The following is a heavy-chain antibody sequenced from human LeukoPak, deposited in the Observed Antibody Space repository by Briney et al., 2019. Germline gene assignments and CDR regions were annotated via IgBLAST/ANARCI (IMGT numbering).Heavy chain of an antibody. Sequence: ASVKVSCKVSGYTLTELSMHWVRQAPGKGLEWMGGFDPEDGETIYAQKFQGRVTMTEDTSTDTAYMELSSLRSGDTAVYYCATGTTGTTRSMRYWGQGTLVTVSS. CDR1: GYTLTELS. D-gene: IGHD1-1*01. CDR2: FDPEDGET. J-gene: IGHJ4*02. CDR3: ATGTTGTTRSMRY. V-gene: IGHV1-24*01.